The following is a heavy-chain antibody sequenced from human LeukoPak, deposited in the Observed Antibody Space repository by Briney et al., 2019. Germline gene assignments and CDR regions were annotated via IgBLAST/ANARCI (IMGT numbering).Heavy chain of an antibody. CDR1: GYTFTCYY. Sequence: ASVKVSCKASGYTFTCYYMHWVRQAPGQGLEWMGWINPNSGGTNYAQKFQGRVTMTRDTSISTAYMELSRLRSDDTAVYYCARDPGWELPLFDYWGQGTLVTVSS. CDR2: INPNSGGT. V-gene: IGHV1-2*02. CDR3: ARDPGWELPLFDY. J-gene: IGHJ4*02. D-gene: IGHD1-26*01.